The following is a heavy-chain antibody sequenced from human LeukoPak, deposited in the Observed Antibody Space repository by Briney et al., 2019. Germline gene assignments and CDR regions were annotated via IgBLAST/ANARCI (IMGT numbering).Heavy chain of an antibody. CDR3: ARDLWFGELTPLGY. CDR2: ISAENGNT. J-gene: IGHJ4*02. D-gene: IGHD3-10*01. Sequence: ASVKVSCKASGFTFTTYGISWVRQAPGQGLERMGWISAENGNTNYAESLQGRVTMTTDASTMTAYMELRSLRADDTAVYYCARDLWFGELTPLGYWGQGTLVTVSS. V-gene: IGHV1-18*01. CDR1: GFTFTTYG.